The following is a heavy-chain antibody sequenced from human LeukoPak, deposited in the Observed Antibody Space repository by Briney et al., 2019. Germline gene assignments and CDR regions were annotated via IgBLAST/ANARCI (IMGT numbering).Heavy chain of an antibody. CDR1: GYTLTELF. V-gene: IGHV1-24*01. CDR3: AKPTHAGGGPWFDP. D-gene: IGHD1-14*01. Sequence: GASVKVSCKVSGYTLTELFMHWVRQAPGKGLEWMGGFDPEDGETIYAQKFQGRVTMTEDTSTDTAYMELSSMRPEDTAVYYCAKPTHAGGGPWFDPWGQGTLVTVSS. J-gene: IGHJ5*02. CDR2: FDPEDGET.